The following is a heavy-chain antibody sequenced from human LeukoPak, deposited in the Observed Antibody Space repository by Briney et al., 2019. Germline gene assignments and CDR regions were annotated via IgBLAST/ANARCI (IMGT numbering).Heavy chain of an antibody. D-gene: IGHD1-26*01. V-gene: IGHV4-34*01. CDR1: GGSFSGYY. Sequence: SETLSLTCAVYGGSFSGYYWSWIRQPPGKGLEWIGEINHSGSTNYNPSLKSRVTISVDTSKNQFSLKLSSVTAADTAVYYCARPRSADNVGARLRIDYWGQGTLVTVSS. CDR2: INHSGST. J-gene: IGHJ4*02. CDR3: ARPRSADNVGARLRIDY.